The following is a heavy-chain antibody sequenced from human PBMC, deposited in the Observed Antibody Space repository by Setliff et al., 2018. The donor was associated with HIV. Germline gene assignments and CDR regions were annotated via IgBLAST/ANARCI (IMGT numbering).Heavy chain of an antibody. D-gene: IGHD5-12*01. CDR2: IFYSGSS. CDR1: GDSISTNSYF. J-gene: IGHJ4*01. Sequence: PSETLSLTCSVSGDSISTNSYFWGWVRQPPGKGLEWIGSIFYSGSSNYNPPLKSRVTLSVDTSKNQFSLNLTSMTAADTAVYFCATLRWLRSKHSDYWGQGTLVTVSS. CDR3: ATLRWLRSKHSDY. V-gene: IGHV4-39*01.